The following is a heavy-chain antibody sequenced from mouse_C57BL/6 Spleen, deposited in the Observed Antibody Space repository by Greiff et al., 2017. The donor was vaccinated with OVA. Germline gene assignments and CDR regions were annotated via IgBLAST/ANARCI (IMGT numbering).Heavy chain of an antibody. J-gene: IGHJ4*01. D-gene: IGHD2-2*01. CDR3: ARSGGYASRDY. Sequence: VQLQQSGAELVKPGASVKLSCKASGYTFTSYWMHWVKQRPGQGLEWIGMIHPNSGSTNYNEKFKSKATLTVDKSSSTAYMQLSSLTSEDSAVYYCARSGGYASRDYGGQGTSVTVSS. CDR1: GYTFTSYW. CDR2: IHPNSGST. V-gene: IGHV1-64*01.